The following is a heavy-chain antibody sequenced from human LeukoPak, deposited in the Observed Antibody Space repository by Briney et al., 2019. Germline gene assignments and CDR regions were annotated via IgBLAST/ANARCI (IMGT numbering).Heavy chain of an antibody. J-gene: IGHJ4*02. V-gene: IGHV1-18*01. D-gene: IGHD6-19*01. CDR3: ARDLGYSSGWVLWFDY. CDR1: GYTFTIYG. CDR2: ISAYNGNT. Sequence: ASVKVSCKASGYTFTIYGISWVRQAPGQGLEWMGWISAYNGNTNYAQKLQGRVTMTTDTSTSTAYMELRSLRSDDTAVYYCARDLGYSSGWVLWFDYWGQGTLVTVSS.